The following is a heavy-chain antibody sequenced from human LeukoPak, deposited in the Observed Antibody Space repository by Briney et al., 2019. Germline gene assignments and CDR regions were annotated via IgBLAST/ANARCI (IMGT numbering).Heavy chain of an antibody. J-gene: IGHJ6*02. CDR2: ISGSGGST. D-gene: IGHD3-22*01. CDR1: GFTFSSYA. CDR3: AKDFGIYDSGGYAYGMDV. V-gene: IGHV3-23*01. Sequence: GGSLRLSCAASGFTFSSYAMSWVRQAPGKGLERVSAISGSGGSTYYADSVKGRFTISRDNSKNTLYLQMNSLRAEDTAVYYCAKDFGIYDSGGYAYGMDVWGQGTTVTVSS.